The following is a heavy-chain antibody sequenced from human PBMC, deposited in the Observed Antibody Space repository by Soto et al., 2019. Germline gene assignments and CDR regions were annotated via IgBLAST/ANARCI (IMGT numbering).Heavy chain of an antibody. J-gene: IGHJ5*02. CDR1: GYSFTTDW. V-gene: IGHV5-10-1*01. Sequence: GESLKISCEGSGYSFTTDWISWVRQMPGKGLEWMGRIDPSDSYTNYSPSFQGHVTISVDKSISTAYLQWSSLKASDTAMYYCARLRIAAPGNPGPWGQGTLVTVSS. CDR2: IDPSDSYT. D-gene: IGHD6-13*01. CDR3: ARLRIAAPGNPGP.